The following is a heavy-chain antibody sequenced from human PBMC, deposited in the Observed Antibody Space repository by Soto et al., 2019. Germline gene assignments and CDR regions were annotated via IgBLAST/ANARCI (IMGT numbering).Heavy chain of an antibody. D-gene: IGHD2-2*01. V-gene: IGHV1-69*13. CDR3: ARAYCSSTSCHVNYYYYYGMDV. Sequence: SVKVSCKASGGTFSSYAISWVRQAPGQGLEWMGGIIPIFVTANYAQKFQGRVTITADESTSTAYMELSSLRSEDTAVYYCARAYCSSTSCHVNYYYYYGMDVWGQGTTVTVSS. CDR2: IIPIFVTA. CDR1: GGTFSSYA. J-gene: IGHJ6*02.